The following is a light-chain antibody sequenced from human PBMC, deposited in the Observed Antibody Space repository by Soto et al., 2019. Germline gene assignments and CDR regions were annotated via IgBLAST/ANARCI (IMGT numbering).Light chain of an antibody. CDR1: SRDVGGYNY. J-gene: IGLJ1*01. CDR3: CSYAGDYTFV. V-gene: IGLV2-11*01. Sequence: QSALTQPRSVSGSPGQSVTLSCTGTSRDVGGYNYVTWYQQYPGKAPKVMIYDVKTRPSGVLDRFSGSKSGNTASLTISGLHAEDEADYYCCSYAGDYTFVFGTGTKLTVL. CDR2: DVK.